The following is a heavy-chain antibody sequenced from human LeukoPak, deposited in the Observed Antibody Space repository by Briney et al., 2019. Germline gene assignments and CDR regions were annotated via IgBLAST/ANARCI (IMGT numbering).Heavy chain of an antibody. CDR3: ARGRRYGNWFDP. Sequence: SETLSLTCIVSGGSISSSNYYWGWIRQSPGKGLEWIGSIYSRGSTYYNPSLKSRVIVSSDMSKNQFSLMLNSVTAADTAVYYCARGRRYGNWFDPWGQGTLVTVSS. V-gene: IGHV4-39*07. D-gene: IGHD3-9*01. J-gene: IGHJ5*02. CDR1: GGSISSSNYY. CDR2: IYSRGST.